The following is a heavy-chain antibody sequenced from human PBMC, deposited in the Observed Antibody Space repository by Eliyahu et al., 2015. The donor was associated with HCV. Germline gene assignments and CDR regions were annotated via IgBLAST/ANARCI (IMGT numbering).Heavy chain of an antibody. Sequence: EVQLLESGGGLVQPGGSLRLSXAASGFTFSGYAVTWVRQTPGGGLEWVSTISGSGGSTYYADSVKGRFTISRDNSKNTLYLQMNSLRAEDTAVYYCAKLGYCSGGSCFDYWGQGTLVTVSS. V-gene: IGHV3-23*01. CDR2: ISGSGGST. D-gene: IGHD2-15*01. J-gene: IGHJ4*02. CDR1: GFTFSGYA. CDR3: AKLGYCSGGSCFDY.